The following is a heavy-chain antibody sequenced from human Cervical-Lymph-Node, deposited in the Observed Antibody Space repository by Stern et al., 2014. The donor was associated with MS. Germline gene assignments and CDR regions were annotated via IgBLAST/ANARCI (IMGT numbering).Heavy chain of an antibody. J-gene: IGHJ4*02. CDR2: IANVGST. CDR3: ARDTSSPERSDW. CDR1: GFTVSRDY. D-gene: IGHD1-1*01. V-gene: IGHV3-53*01. Sequence: EVQLVESGGGVIQPGGSLRLSCTASGFTVSRDYMTWVRQAPGKGLEWVPIIANVGSTFYTDSVKGRFTISRDDSKNTVYLHMTSLRAEDTDRYYCARDTSSPERSDWWGQGTLVTVSS.